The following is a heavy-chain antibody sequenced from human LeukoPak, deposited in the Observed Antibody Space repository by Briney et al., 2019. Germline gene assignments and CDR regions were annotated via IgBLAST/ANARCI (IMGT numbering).Heavy chain of an antibody. V-gene: IGHV1-24*01. CDR3: ATLAAGTQHMGVAFDI. J-gene: IGHJ3*02. CDR1: GYTFTSYG. CDR2: FDPEDGET. Sequence: ASVKVSCKASGYTFTSYGISWARQAPGQGLEWMGGFDPEDGETIYAQKFQGRVTMTEDTSTDTAYMELSSLRSEDTAVYYCATLAAGTQHMGVAFDIWGQGTMVTVSS. D-gene: IGHD6-13*01.